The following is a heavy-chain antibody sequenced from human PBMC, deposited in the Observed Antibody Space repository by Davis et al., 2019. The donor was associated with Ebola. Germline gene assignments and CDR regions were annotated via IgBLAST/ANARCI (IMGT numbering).Heavy chain of an antibody. CDR2: ISGTVGRT. V-gene: IGHV3-23*01. J-gene: IGHJ5*01. CDR3: AKGRMITTGSWFDS. D-gene: IGHD3-16*01. Sequence: PGGSLRLSCAASGFTFKNYAMNWVRQAPGKGLEWVSTISGTVGRTYYADSVKGRFTISRDNSENMLYLQMHSLRVEDTAIYYCAKGRMITTGSWFDSWGPGTLVTVSS. CDR1: GFTFKNYA.